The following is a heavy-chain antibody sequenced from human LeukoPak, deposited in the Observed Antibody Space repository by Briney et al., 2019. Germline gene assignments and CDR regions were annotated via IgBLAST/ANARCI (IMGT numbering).Heavy chain of an antibody. J-gene: IGHJ4*02. Sequence: GSLRLSCAASGFTFSSYWMSWVRQAPGKGPEWVGNIKQDGSEKNYVDSVKGRFTISRDNARNSLYLQMNSLRAEDTAVYYCARRRGSYSYDYWGQGTLVTVSS. CDR2: IKQDGSEK. D-gene: IGHD1-26*01. CDR1: GFTFSSYW. CDR3: ARRRGSYSYDY. V-gene: IGHV3-7*01.